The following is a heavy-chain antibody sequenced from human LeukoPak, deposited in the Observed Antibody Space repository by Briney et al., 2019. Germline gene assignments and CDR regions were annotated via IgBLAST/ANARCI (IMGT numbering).Heavy chain of an antibody. V-gene: IGHV1-46*01. J-gene: IGHJ5*02. CDR2: INPSGGST. D-gene: IGHD3-10*01. Sequence: GASVKVSCKASGYTFTSYDINWVRQAPGQGLEWMGIINPSGGSTSYAQKFQGRVTMTRDTSTSTVYMELSSLRSEDTAVYYCARDLIRDPRFDPWGQGTLVTVSS. CDR1: GYTFTSYD. CDR3: ARDLIRDPRFDP.